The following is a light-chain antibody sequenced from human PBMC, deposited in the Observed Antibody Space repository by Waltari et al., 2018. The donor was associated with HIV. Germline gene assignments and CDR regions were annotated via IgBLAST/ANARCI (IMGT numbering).Light chain of an antibody. CDR1: SSNLGAGYD. Sequence: QSVLPQPPSVSGAPGQRVTISCTGSSSNLGAGYDFHWYQQLPGTAPKLLIFVNNNRPSGVPDRFSGSKSGTSASLAIAGLQAEDEADYYCQSYDSSLKKVFGGGTKVTVL. CDR2: VNN. CDR3: QSYDSSLKKV. J-gene: IGLJ3*02. V-gene: IGLV1-40*01.